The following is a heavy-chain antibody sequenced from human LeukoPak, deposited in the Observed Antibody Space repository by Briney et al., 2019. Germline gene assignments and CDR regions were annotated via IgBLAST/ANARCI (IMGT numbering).Heavy chain of an antibody. Sequence: PGASLRLSCAASGITFSSYAMNWVRQAPGKGLEWVSAISASGRSTYYTDSVKGRFTISRDNSKNTVYLQMNSLRAEDTAVYYCAPGASGNYYYGMDVWGQGTTATVSS. CDR3: APGASGNYYYGMDV. D-gene: IGHD1-26*01. J-gene: IGHJ6*02. V-gene: IGHV3-23*01. CDR1: GITFSSYA. CDR2: ISASGRST.